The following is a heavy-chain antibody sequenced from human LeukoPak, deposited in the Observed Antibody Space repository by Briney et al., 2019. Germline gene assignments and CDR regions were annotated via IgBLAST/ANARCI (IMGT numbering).Heavy chain of an antibody. CDR2: IYHSGST. D-gene: IGHD3-22*01. Sequence: SDTQSLTCTLSGRSISSYYWSWIRQPPGKGLECIGYIYHSGSTNYNPSLTSRVTISVDTSKNQFSMKLGSVTAADTAVNYCARDRPLKGRYYYDSSGYQRPFDYWLEG. J-gene: IGHJ4*02. CDR1: GRSISSYY. V-gene: IGHV4-59*07. CDR3: ARDRPLKGRYYYDSSGYQRPFDY.